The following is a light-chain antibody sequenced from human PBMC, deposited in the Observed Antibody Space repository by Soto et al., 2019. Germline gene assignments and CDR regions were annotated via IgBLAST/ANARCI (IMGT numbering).Light chain of an antibody. V-gene: IGKV1-5*03. CDR1: QNINGW. J-gene: IGKJ5*01. CDR3: QQYENLPT. Sequence: DVQMPQSPTTLSASVGDSFTITCRASQNINGWLAWYQRKPGKAPKLLIHKTSNLESGVPLRFSGSGSGTDFTFTISRLQPEDIATYYCQQYENLPTVGQGTRLEIK. CDR2: KTS.